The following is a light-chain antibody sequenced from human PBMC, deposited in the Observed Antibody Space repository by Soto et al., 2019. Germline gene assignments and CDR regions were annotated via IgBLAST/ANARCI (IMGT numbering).Light chain of an antibody. CDR2: VAS. Sequence: AIQMTQSPSSLSASVGDRVTITCRASQAVKNDLDWYQQKPGKAPKLLIYVASSLQSGVPSRFSGCGSGTDFTLTISSLQPEDFATYYCLQHYNFPWTFGQGTKVEIK. CDR1: QAVKND. CDR3: LQHYNFPWT. J-gene: IGKJ1*01. V-gene: IGKV1-6*01.